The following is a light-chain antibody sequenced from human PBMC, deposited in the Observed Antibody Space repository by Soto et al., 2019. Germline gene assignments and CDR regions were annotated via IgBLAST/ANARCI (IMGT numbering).Light chain of an antibody. V-gene: IGKV3-20*01. CDR1: QSVSDSY. J-gene: IGKJ4*01. CDR2: GPS. CDR3: QQYNNWPLT. Sequence: EILLTQSPGTLSLSPGERATLSCRASQSVSDSYLAWYQQKPGQAPRLLIYGPSSRATGTPDRFSGSGSGTDFTLTISSLQSEDCAIYYCQQYNNWPLTFGGGTKVDIK.